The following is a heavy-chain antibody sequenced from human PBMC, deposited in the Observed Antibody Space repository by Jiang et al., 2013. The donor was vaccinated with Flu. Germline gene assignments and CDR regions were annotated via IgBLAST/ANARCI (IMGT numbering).Heavy chain of an antibody. CDR2: IYHSGST. V-gene: IGHV4-38-2*01. CDR3: ARHEVSDFWSGYYYLLNWFDP. J-gene: IGHJ5*02. D-gene: IGHD3-3*01. Sequence: GPGLVKPSETLSLTCAVSGYSISSGYYWGWIRQPPGKGLEWIGSIYHSGSTYYNPSLKSRVTISVDTSKNQFSLKLSSVTAADAAVYYCARHEVSDFWSGYYYLLNWFDP. CDR1: GYSISSGYY.